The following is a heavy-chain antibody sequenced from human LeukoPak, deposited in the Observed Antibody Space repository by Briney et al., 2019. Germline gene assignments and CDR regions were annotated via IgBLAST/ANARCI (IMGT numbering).Heavy chain of an antibody. D-gene: IGHD3-16*02. J-gene: IGHJ6*02. V-gene: IGHV4-59*01. CDR2: IYYSGST. CDR3: ARGPTFGGVIALYYYYYGMDV. CDR1: GGSINNYY. Sequence: SETLSLTCTVSGGSINNYYWSWIRQPPGKGLEWIGYIYYSGSTNYNPSLKSRVTISVDTSKNQFSLKLSSVAAADTAVYYCARGPTFGGVIALYYYYYGMDVWGQGTTVTVSS.